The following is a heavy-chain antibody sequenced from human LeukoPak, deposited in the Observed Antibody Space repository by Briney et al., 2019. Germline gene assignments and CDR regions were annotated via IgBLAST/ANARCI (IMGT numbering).Heavy chain of an antibody. CDR3: AKGSGYSYGREYFQH. Sequence: GGSLRLSCAASGFTFSSYSMNWVRQAPGKGLEWVSSISSSSSYIYYADSVKGRFTISRDNAKNSLYLQMNSLRAEDTAVYYCAKGSGYSYGREYFQHWGQGTLVTVSS. CDR2: ISSSSSYI. D-gene: IGHD5-18*01. CDR1: GFTFSSYS. J-gene: IGHJ1*01. V-gene: IGHV3-21*04.